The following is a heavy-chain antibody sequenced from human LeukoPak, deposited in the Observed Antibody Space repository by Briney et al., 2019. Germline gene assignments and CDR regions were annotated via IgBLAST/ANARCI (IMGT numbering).Heavy chain of an antibody. CDR2: IYSGGST. J-gene: IGHJ3*02. Sequence: PGGSLRLSCAASGFTFRDYSMTWVRQAPGKGLEWVSVIYSGGSTYYADSVKGRFTISRDNSKNTLYLQMNSLRAEDTAVYYCAREGRYFDWLLDAFDIGGQGTMVTVSS. D-gene: IGHD3-9*01. CDR1: GFTFRDYS. V-gene: IGHV3-66*01. CDR3: AREGRYFDWLLDAFDI.